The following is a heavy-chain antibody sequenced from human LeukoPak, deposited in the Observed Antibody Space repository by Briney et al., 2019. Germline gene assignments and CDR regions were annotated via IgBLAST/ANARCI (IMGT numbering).Heavy chain of an antibody. D-gene: IGHD6-19*01. V-gene: IGHV3-23*01. Sequence: GGSLRLSCAASGFTFSTYSMTWVRQGPGKGLEWVSSIYPSGDSTFYADSVKGRFTISKDNSKNTLYLQMSSLRTEDTAIYYCAKDVVPDSGWDLDYWGQGTLVTVSS. CDR3: AKDVVPDSGWDLDY. J-gene: IGHJ4*02. CDR1: GFTFSTYS. CDR2: IYPSGDST.